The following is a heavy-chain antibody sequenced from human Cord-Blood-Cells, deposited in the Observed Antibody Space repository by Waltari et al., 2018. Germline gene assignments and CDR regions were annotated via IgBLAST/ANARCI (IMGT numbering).Heavy chain of an antibody. D-gene: IGHD3-22*01. CDR1: GGSISSSSYY. J-gene: IGHJ4*02. Sequence: QLQLQESGPGLVKPSETLSLTCTVSGGSISSSSYYWGWLRQPPGKGLEWIGSIYYSGSTYYNPSLKSRVTISVDTSKNQFSLKLSSVTAADTAVYYCARQIYDSSGYYYVPNFDYWGQGTLVTVSS. CDR2: IYYSGST. CDR3: ARQIYDSSGYYYVPNFDY. V-gene: IGHV4-39*07.